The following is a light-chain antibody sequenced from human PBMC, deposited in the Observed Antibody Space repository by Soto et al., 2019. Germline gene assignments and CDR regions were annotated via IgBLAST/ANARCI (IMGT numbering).Light chain of an antibody. CDR3: SSYTTSAIRI. Sequence: QSALTQPASVSGSPGQSITISCTGTSSDIGAYDYVSWYQHHPGKAPKLIIYDVSNRPSGISSRFSGSKSGNTASLAISGLQTEDEADYYCSSYTTSAIRIFGGGTQLTVL. J-gene: IGLJ7*01. CDR2: DVS. V-gene: IGLV2-14*03. CDR1: SSDIGAYDY.